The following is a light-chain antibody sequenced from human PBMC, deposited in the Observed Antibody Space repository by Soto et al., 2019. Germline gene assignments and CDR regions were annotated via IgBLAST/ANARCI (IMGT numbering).Light chain of an antibody. J-gene: IGLJ2*01. CDR3: CSYAGSSTHVV. V-gene: IGLV2-8*01. CDR2: EVS. Sequence: QSALTQPPSASGSPGQSVTISCTGTSSDVGGYNYVSWYQHHPGKGPKLMIYEVSKRPSGVPDRFSGSKSGNTASLTVSGLQEEDEADYYCCSYAGSSTHVVFGGGTKLTVL. CDR1: SSDVGGYNY.